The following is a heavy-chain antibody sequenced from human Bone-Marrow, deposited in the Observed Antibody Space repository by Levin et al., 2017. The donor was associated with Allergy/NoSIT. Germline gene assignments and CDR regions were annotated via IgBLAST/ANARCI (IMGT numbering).Heavy chain of an antibody. CDR2: LSGSGGST. J-gene: IGHJ3*02. Sequence: PGESLKISCAASGFTFSRYGMSWVRQAPGKGLEWVSALSGSGGSTYYADSVKGRFTVSRDNSKNTLFLQMNSLRVEDTAVYYCAKDRGRYGDAFDTWGQGTMVTVSS. V-gene: IGHV3-23*01. CDR1: GFTFSRYG. D-gene: IGHD1-14*01. CDR3: AKDRGRYGDAFDT.